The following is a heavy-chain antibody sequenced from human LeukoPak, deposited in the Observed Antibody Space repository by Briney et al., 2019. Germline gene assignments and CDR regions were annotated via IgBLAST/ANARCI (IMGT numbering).Heavy chain of an antibody. Sequence: ASVRVSCKASIYSFTASYMHWVRQAPGQGLEWVGCINPKNGDTSSAQRFQGRVTMTRDTSFSTAYMDLSSLRSDDTAVYYCVRDDYNGNSFDSWGPGTLVTVSS. CDR1: IYSFTASY. CDR3: VRDDYNGNSFDS. D-gene: IGHD4-4*01. J-gene: IGHJ5*01. V-gene: IGHV1-2*02. CDR2: INPKNGDT.